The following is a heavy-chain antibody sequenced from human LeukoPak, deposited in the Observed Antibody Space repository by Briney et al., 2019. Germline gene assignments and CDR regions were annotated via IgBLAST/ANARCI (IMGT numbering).Heavy chain of an antibody. Sequence: SETLSLTCTVSGGSIRSYYWSWIRQPPGKGLEWIGYIYYSGSTNHNPSLKSRVTISVDTSKNQFSLKLNSVTDTDTAMYYCARTEYDYNNYAYYYGMDVWGQGTTVTVSS. J-gene: IGHJ6*02. CDR1: GGSIRSYY. D-gene: IGHD4-11*01. CDR3: ARTEYDYNNYAYYYGMDV. CDR2: IYYSGST. V-gene: IGHV4-59*08.